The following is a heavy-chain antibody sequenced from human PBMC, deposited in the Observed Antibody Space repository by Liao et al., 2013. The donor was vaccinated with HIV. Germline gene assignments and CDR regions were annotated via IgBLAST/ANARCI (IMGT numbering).Heavy chain of an antibody. V-gene: IGHV4-39*07. CDR3: ARATYYYDSSGYIPAYYFDY. CDR1: GGSISSSSYY. J-gene: IGHJ4*02. Sequence: QLQLQESGPGLVKPSETLSLTCTVSGGSISSSSYYWGWIRQPPGKGLEWIGTIYYSGSTYYNPSLKSRVTISVDTSKNQFSLKLSSVTAADTAVYYCARATYYYDSSGYIPAYYFDYWGQGTLVTVSS. CDR2: IYYSGST. D-gene: IGHD3-22*01.